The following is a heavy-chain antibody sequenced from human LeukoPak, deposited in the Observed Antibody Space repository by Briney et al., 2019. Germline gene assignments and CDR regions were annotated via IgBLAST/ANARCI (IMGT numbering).Heavy chain of an antibody. CDR3: XXXXTRGLGYSYSKSGNYFDY. J-gene: IGHJ4*02. V-gene: IGHV3-30*02. Sequence: TGGSLRLSCAASGFTFSSYGMHWVRQAPGKGLEWVAFIRYDGSNKYYADSVKGRFTISRDNSRNTVYLQMKSLIDADTAVNDXXXXXTRGLGYSYSKSGNYFDYWGQGTLVTVSS. D-gene: IGHD5-18*01. CDR1: GFTFSSYG. CDR2: IRYDGSNK.